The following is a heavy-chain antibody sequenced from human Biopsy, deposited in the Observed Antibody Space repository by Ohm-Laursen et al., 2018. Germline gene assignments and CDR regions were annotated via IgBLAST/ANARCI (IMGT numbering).Heavy chain of an antibody. CDR1: GGSFSGYY. CDR2: INHRGSA. CDR3: VRGVDYYDPCHYYALDV. J-gene: IGHJ6*02. Sequence: SETLSLTCAVYGGSFSGYYWTWIRQPPGKGLEWIGEINHRGSASYNPSLKSRITVLVDTSKNQFSLKVRSVTAADTAVYYCVRGVDYYDPCHYYALDVWGQGTTVTVSS. V-gene: IGHV4-34*01. D-gene: IGHD3-22*01.